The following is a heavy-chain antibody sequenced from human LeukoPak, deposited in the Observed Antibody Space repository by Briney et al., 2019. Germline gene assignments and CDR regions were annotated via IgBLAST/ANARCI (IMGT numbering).Heavy chain of an antibody. D-gene: IGHD3-10*01. CDR1: GFTFSSYE. Sequence: GGSLRLSCAASGFTFSSYEMNWVRQAPGKGLEWVSYISSSGNTIYYADSVKGRFTISRDNAKNSLYLQMNSLRAEDTAVYYCARDPRAYYFDSGIDHDAFDIWGQGTMVTVSS. CDR3: ARDPRAYYFDSGIDHDAFDI. CDR2: ISSSGNTI. V-gene: IGHV3-48*03. J-gene: IGHJ3*02.